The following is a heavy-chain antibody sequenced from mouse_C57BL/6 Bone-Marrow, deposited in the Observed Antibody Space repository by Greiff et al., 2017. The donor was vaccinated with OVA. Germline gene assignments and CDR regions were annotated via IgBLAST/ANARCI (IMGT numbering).Heavy chain of an antibody. CDR2: ISYSGST. D-gene: IGHD4-1*01. Sequence: VQLKESGPGLAKPSQTLSLTCSVTGYSITSAYWNWIRKFPGNKLEYMGYISYSGSTYYNPSLKSRISITRDTSKNQYYLQLNSVTTEDTATYYCASLKLGREELYFDYWGQGTTLTVSS. V-gene: IGHV3-8*01. CDR1: GYSITSAY. CDR3: ASLKLGREELYFDY. J-gene: IGHJ2*01.